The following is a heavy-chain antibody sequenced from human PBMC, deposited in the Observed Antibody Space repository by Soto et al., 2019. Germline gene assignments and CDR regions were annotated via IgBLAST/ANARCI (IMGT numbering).Heavy chain of an antibody. V-gene: IGHV3-23*01. CDR2: ISGSGDNT. CDR1: GFTFSSDV. Sequence: EVQLLEPGGGLVQPGGSLRVSCAASGFTFSSDVMTWVRQAPGKGLEWVSAISGSGDNTYYADSVKGRFTISRDNSKNTLYLQMNSLRAEDTAVYYCATDPRSFDWFTTSPTFDYWGQGTLVTVSS. J-gene: IGHJ4*02. D-gene: IGHD3-9*01. CDR3: ATDPRSFDWFTTSPTFDY.